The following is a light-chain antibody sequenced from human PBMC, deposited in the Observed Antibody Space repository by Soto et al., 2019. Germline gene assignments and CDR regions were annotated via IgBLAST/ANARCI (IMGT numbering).Light chain of an antibody. Sequence: EVVLTHSPGTLSLSPWEVATLSCRASQIVTGDYLAWYQQKPGQAPRLLMYDASTRATGIPDRFSGSGSGTDFTLTISRLEPEDFAVYYCHQRNKFGQGTRLEIK. J-gene: IGKJ5*01. CDR1: QIVTGDY. CDR2: DAS. CDR3: HQRNK. V-gene: IGKV3D-20*02.